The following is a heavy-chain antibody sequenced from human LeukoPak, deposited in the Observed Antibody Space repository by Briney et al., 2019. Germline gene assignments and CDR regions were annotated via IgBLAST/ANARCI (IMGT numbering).Heavy chain of an antibody. CDR2: IYYSGSI. CDR3: ARRARNEYFDY. V-gene: IGHV4-31*03. J-gene: IGHJ4*02. CDR1: GDSISSGGYY. D-gene: IGHD1-1*01. Sequence: SQTLSLTCTVSGDSISSGGYYWSWIRQHPGKGLEWIGYIYYSGSIYYNPSLKSRVTISVDTSKNQFSLKLNSVTAADTAAYFCARRARNEYFDYWGQGTLVTVSS.